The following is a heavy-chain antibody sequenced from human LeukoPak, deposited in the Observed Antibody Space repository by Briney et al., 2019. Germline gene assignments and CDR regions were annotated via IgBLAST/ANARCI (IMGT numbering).Heavy chain of an antibody. CDR2: INHSGST. J-gene: IGHJ4*02. CDR1: GGSFSGYY. D-gene: IGHD3-22*01. CDR3: ARGSDDSSGYSKYYFDY. Sequence: MPSETLSLTCAVYGGSFSGYYWSWIRQPPGKGLEWIGEINHSGSTNYNPSLKSRVTISVDTSKNQFSLKLSSVTAADTAVYYCARGSDDSSGYSKYYFDYWGQGTLVTVSS. V-gene: IGHV4-34*01.